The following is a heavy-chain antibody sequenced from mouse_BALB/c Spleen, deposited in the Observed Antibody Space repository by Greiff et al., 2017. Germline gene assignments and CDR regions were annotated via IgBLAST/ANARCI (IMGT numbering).Heavy chain of an antibody. Sequence: VQLQQSGAELVKPGASVKLSCTASGFNIKDTYMHWVKQRPEQGLEWIGWIDPENGNTIYDPKFQGKASITADTSSNTAYLQLSSLTSEDTAVYYCAFYYDYDAFAYWGQGTLVTVSA. D-gene: IGHD2-4*01. CDR2: IDPENGNT. CDR1: GFNIKDTY. J-gene: IGHJ3*01. V-gene: IGHV14-3*02. CDR3: AFYYDYDAFAY.